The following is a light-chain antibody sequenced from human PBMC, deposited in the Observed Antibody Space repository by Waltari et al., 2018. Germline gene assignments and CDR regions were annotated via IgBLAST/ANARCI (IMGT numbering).Light chain of an antibody. CDR1: QCVSSY. CDR2: AAS. Sequence: LSCMASQCVSSYLAWYQQNPGPAPRLLIYAASNVATGIPARFSGSGSGTDFTLTISSLEPEDFAVYYCQQRSNRFTFGPGTKVDIK. V-gene: IGKV3-11*01. CDR3: QQRSNRFT. J-gene: IGKJ3*01.